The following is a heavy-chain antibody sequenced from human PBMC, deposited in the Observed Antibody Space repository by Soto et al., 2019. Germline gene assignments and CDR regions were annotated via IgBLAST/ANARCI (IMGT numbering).Heavy chain of an antibody. J-gene: IGHJ4*02. Sequence: EMQLAESGGGLVQPGGSLRLSCAASGFTFSDHYMDWVRQAPGKGLEWVVRSKNKADSYAAVYAASGQGRFTISRDASKNLLFLQMNSLTTEDPAVYYCVRDSGSARNFWGQGTLVTVSS. D-gene: IGHD1-26*01. CDR1: GFTFSDHY. CDR2: SKNKADSYAA. V-gene: IGHV3-72*01. CDR3: VRDSGSARNF.